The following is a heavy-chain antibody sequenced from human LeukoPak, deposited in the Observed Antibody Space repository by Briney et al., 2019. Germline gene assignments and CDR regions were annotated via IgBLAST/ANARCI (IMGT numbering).Heavy chain of an antibody. J-gene: IGHJ5*02. D-gene: IGHD3-10*01. CDR1: GFTFSNYW. Sequence: GGSLRLSCAASGFTFSNYWMSWVRQAPGKGLEWVANIKEDGTEKYYVDSVKGRFTVSRDNSKNTLYVQMKSLRAEDTAVYYCARDGSGPIVHDWFDTWGQGTLVTVSS. CDR2: IKEDGTEK. V-gene: IGHV3-7*03. CDR3: ARDGSGPIVHDWFDT.